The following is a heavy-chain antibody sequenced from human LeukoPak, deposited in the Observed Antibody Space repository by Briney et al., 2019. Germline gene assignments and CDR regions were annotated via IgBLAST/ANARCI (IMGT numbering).Heavy chain of an antibody. V-gene: IGHV1-2*02. CDR1: GYTFTGYY. CDR2: INPNSGGT. D-gene: IGHD6-19*01. Sequence: ASVKVSCKDSGYTFTGYYMHWVRQAPGQGLEWMGWINPNSGGTNYAQKFQGRVTMTRDTSISTAYMELSRLRSDDTAVYYCAREDNLGSGSSPIDYWGQGTLVAVSS. CDR3: AREDNLGSGSSPIDY. J-gene: IGHJ4*02.